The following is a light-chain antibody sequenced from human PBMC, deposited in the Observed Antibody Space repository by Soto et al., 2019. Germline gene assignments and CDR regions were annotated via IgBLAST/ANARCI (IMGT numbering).Light chain of an antibody. Sequence: DIQLTQSPSSLPASVGDRVTITCQASQDISNYLNWYQQKPGKAPKLLINDASNREKGVPSRLSGGGSGTEFTFTIISLQPEDIAAYYCQQYDSKLITFGQGTRLEIK. J-gene: IGKJ5*01. V-gene: IGKV1-33*01. CDR3: QQYDSKLIT. CDR2: DAS. CDR1: QDISNY.